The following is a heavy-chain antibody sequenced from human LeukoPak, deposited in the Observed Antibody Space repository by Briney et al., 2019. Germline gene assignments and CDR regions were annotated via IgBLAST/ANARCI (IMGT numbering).Heavy chain of an antibody. CDR3: ASSRRVGEDDSFYDSSGYYVDY. CDR1: GGTFSSYA. D-gene: IGHD3-22*01. Sequence: GASVKVSCKASGGTFSSYAISWVRQAPGQGLEWMGGIIPIFGTANYAQKFQGRVTITADESTSTAYMELSSLRSEDTAVYYCASSRRVGEDDSFYDSSGYYVDYWGQGTLVTVSS. CDR2: IIPIFGTA. V-gene: IGHV1-69*13. J-gene: IGHJ4*02.